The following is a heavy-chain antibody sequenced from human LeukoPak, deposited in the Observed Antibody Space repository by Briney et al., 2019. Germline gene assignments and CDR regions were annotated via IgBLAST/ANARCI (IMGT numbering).Heavy chain of an antibody. V-gene: IGHV4-59*01. CDR1: GGSISSYY. D-gene: IGHD1-14*01. Sequence: LETLSLTCTVSGGSISSYYWSWIRQPPGKGLEWIGYIYYSGSTNYNPSLKSRVTISVDTSKNQFSLKLSSVTAADTAVYYCARDRYYYAHWGQGTLVTVSS. J-gene: IGHJ4*02. CDR2: IYYSGST. CDR3: ARDRYYYAH.